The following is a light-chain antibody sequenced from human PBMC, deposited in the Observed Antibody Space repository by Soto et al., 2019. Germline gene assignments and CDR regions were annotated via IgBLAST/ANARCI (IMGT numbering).Light chain of an antibody. V-gene: IGKV1-9*01. Sequence: DIQLTQSPSFLSASVGDRVTITCRASQGISSYLAWYQQKPGKAPKLLIYAASTLQSGVPSRFRGSVSGTEFTLTISSLQPEDFATYYGQQLNSYPRYTFGQGTKLEIK. CDR3: QQLNSYPRYT. CDR2: AAS. CDR1: QGISSY. J-gene: IGKJ2*01.